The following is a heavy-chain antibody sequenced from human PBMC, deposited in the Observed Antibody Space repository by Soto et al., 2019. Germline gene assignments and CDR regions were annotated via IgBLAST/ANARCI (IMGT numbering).Heavy chain of an antibody. D-gene: IGHD3-22*01. CDR1: GDSISSYF. V-gene: IGHV4-59*01. CDR3: ARTYSSTYSRYPVYYGMDF. J-gene: IGHJ6*02. Sequence: SETLSLTCTVSGDSISSYFWSWIRQPPGKGLEWIGCVYHSGSTNYSPSLKRRVSISVATSKNKFSLRLTSVTAADKAVYYCARTYSSTYSRYPVYYGMDFWGQGTTLNVS. CDR2: VYHSGST.